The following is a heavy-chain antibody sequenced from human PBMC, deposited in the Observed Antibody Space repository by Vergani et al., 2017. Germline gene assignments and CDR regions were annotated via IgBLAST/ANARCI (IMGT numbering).Heavy chain of an antibody. CDR2: ISYDGSNK. Sequence: VQLVESGGGLVQPGGSLRLSCTASGFTFSNYWMQWVRQAPGKGLMWVAVISYDGSNKYYADSVKGRFTISRDNSKNTLYLQMNSLRAEDTAVYYCAKDLNPGYPYYYYYMDVWGKGTTVTVSS. CDR1: GFTFSNYW. J-gene: IGHJ6*03. V-gene: IGHV3-30*18. D-gene: IGHD2-15*01. CDR3: AKDLNPGYPYYYYYMDV.